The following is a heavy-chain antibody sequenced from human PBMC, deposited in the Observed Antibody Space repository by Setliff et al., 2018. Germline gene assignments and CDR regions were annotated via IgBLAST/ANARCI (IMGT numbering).Heavy chain of an antibody. Sequence: ASVKVSCKASGYTFTNFGFHWLRQAPGQGLEWMAMIITSTGKTSYAQKFQGRVTMTTDTSTGTADMELRNLRSDDTAVYYCTRDTNIVVVPPHRTAFDIWGQGTMVTVSS. V-gene: IGHV1-18*01. D-gene: IGHD2-2*01. CDR2: IITSTGKT. CDR3: TRDTNIVVVPPHRTAFDI. J-gene: IGHJ3*02. CDR1: GYTFTNFG.